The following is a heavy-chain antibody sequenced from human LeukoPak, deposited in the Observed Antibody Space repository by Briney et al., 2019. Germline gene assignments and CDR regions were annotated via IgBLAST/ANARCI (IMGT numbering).Heavy chain of an antibody. D-gene: IGHD4-23*01. CDR3: ARDRGFPTVVLFHFDF. CDR1: GYTFTAYY. Sequence: ASVKVSCKASGYTFTAYYIHWVRQAPGQGLEWVGWINPDSGGTNSAQKFQGRVTMTRDTSISTAYMELSRLRSDDTAVYYCARDRGFPTVVLFHFDFWGQGTLVTVSS. V-gene: IGHV1-2*02. J-gene: IGHJ4*02. CDR2: INPDSGGT.